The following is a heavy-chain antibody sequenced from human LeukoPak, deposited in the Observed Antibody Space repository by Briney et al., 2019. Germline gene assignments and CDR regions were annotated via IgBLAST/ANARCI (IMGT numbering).Heavy chain of an antibody. CDR3: ATPQMSSVGSAGSSWYSSFDY. V-gene: IGHV1-3*01. D-gene: IGHD6-13*01. Sequence: ASVKVSCKASGYTFTSYAMHWVRQAPGQRLEWMGWINAGNGNTKYSQKFQGRVTITRDTSASTAYMELSSLRSEDTAVYYCATPQMSSVGSAGSSWYSSFDYWGQGTLVTVSS. J-gene: IGHJ4*02. CDR2: INAGNGNT. CDR1: GYTFTSYA.